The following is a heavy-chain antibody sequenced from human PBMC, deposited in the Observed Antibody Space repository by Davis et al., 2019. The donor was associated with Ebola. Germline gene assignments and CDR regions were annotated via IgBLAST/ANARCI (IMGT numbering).Heavy chain of an antibody. J-gene: IGHJ4*02. Sequence: PSETLSLTCTVSGGSMSSYYWSWVRQPPGKGLEWIGYISYTGIANYNPSLKSRVTMSRDTSKSQFSLMLTSVTAADTAMYFCAREFEYFDYWGQGTLVTVSS. D-gene: IGHD3-9*01. CDR1: GGSMSSYY. CDR3: AREFEYFDY. CDR2: ISYTGIA. V-gene: IGHV4-59*01.